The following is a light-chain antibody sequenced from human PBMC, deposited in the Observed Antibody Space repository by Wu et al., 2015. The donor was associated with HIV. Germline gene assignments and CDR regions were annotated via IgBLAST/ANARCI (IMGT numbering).Light chain of an antibody. V-gene: IGKV1-6*01. CDR1: QDIRHD. CDR2: AAS. Sequence: AIQMTQSPSSLSASVGDRVTITCRASQDIRHDLDWYQQKPGTAPKLLIYAASTLQNGVPPRFTGRGSGTDFTLTISSLQPEDFATYYCQQYNRWPPTTFGQGTKLEIK. J-gene: IGKJ2*01. CDR3: QQYNRWPPTT.